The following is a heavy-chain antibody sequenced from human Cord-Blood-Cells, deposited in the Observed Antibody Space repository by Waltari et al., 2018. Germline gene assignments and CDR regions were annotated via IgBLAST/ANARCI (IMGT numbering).Heavy chain of an antibody. CDR3: AADPLRFLEWLLFDY. CDR1: GFTFTSSA. J-gene: IGHJ4*02. D-gene: IGHD3-3*01. Sequence: QMQLVQSGPEVKKPGTSVKVSCKASGFTFTSSAVQWLRQARGPRLEWIGWIVVCSGNTNYAQKFQERVTITRDMSTSTAYMELSSLRSEDTAVYYCAADPLRFLEWLLFDYWGQGTLVTVSS. V-gene: IGHV1-58*01. CDR2: IVVCSGNT.